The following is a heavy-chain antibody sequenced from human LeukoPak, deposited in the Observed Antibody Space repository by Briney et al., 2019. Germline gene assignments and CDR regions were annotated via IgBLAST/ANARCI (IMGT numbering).Heavy chain of an antibody. CDR2: IYTSGST. V-gene: IGHV4-4*07. Sequence: SETLSLTCTVSGGSISSYYWSWIRQPAGKGLEWIGRIYTSGSTNYNTSLKSRVTMSVDTSKNQFSLKLSSVTAADTAVYYCARSGDYSSGSEWFDPWGQGTLVTVSS. D-gene: IGHD6-19*01. CDR3: ARSGDYSSGSEWFDP. J-gene: IGHJ5*02. CDR1: GGSISSYY.